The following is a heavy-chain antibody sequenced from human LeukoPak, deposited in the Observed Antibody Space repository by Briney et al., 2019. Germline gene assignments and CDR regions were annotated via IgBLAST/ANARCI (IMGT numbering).Heavy chain of an antibody. CDR3: ARASLGWLRKHYYFDY. Sequence: GASVKVSCKXSGYTFTSYDINWVRQATGQGLEWMGWMNPNSGNTGYAQKFQGRVTMTRNTSISTAYMELSSLRSEDTAVYYCARASLGWLRKHYYFDYWGQGTLVTISS. J-gene: IGHJ4*02. D-gene: IGHD5-12*01. V-gene: IGHV1-8*01. CDR2: MNPNSGNT. CDR1: GYTFTSYD.